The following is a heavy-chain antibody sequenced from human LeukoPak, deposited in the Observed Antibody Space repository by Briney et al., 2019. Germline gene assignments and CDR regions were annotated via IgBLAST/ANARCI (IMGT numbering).Heavy chain of an antibody. CDR2: IYHSGST. CDR3: ARRPGYYFDY. J-gene: IGHJ4*02. V-gene: IGHV4-38-2*01. Sequence: SETLSLTCAVSGYSISSGYYWGWIRQPPGKGLEWIGSIYHSGSTYYNPSLKSRVTISVDTSKNQFSLKLSSVTAADTAVYYCARRPGYYFDYWGQGTLVTASS. CDR1: GYSISSGYY.